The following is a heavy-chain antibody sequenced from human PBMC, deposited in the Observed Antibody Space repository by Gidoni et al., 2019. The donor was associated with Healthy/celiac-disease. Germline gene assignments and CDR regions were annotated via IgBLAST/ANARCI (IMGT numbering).Heavy chain of an antibody. J-gene: IGHJ3*02. Sequence: QLVQSGAEVKKPVPSVKVSCKASGGTFISYAISWVRQAPGQGLEWMGRIIPILGIANYAQKFQGRVTITADKSTSTAYMELSSLRSEDTAVYYCASPRYCSGGSCYSDDAFDIWGQGTMVTVSS. D-gene: IGHD2-15*01. CDR1: GGTFISYA. V-gene: IGHV1-69*04. CDR2: IIPILGIA. CDR3: ASPRYCSGGSCYSDDAFDI.